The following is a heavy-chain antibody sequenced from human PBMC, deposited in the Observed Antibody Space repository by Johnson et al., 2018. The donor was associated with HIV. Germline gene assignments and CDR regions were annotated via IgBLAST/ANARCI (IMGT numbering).Heavy chain of an antibody. J-gene: IGHJ3*02. CDR2: ISGSGGST. Sequence: VQLVESGGGLVKPGGSLRLSCAASGFTFSSYAMSWVRQAPGKGLEWVSAISGSGGSTYYADSVKGRYTISRDNSKNTLYLQMNSLRAEDTAVYYCAKDPPPNYNFWSGYPRSDAFDIWGQGTMVNVSS. D-gene: IGHD3-3*01. V-gene: IGHV3-23*04. CDR3: AKDPPPNYNFWSGYPRSDAFDI. CDR1: GFTFSSYA.